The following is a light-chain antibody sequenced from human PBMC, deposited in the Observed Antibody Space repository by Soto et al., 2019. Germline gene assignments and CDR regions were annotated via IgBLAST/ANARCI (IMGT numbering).Light chain of an antibody. CDR3: QQRSNWSEFT. J-gene: IGKJ3*01. Sequence: EIVLTQSPATLSLSPGERATLSCRASQSVSSYLAWYQQKPGQAPRLLIYDASNRATGIPARFSGSGSGTDFTLTISSLGPEDFAVYYCQQRSNWSEFTFGPGTKVDIK. CDR1: QSVSSY. V-gene: IGKV3-11*01. CDR2: DAS.